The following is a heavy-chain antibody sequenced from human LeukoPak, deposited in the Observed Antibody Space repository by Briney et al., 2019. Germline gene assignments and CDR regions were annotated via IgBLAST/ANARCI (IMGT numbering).Heavy chain of an antibody. Sequence: SETLSLTCAVYGGSFSGYYWSWIRQSPAKGLEWIGEINHSGNTNYNPSLKSRLTISIDTTKHQFSLKLRSVTAADTAVYYWARLRRIPAAVDYYYGMDVWGQGTSVTVSS. D-gene: IGHD2-2*01. CDR3: ARLRRIPAAVDYYYGMDV. CDR2: INHSGNT. CDR1: GGSFSGYY. J-gene: IGHJ6*02. V-gene: IGHV4-34*01.